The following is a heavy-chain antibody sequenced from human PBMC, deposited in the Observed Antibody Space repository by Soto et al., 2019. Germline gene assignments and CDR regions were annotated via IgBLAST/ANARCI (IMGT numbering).Heavy chain of an antibody. V-gene: IGHV4-34*01. Sequence: PSETLSLTCAVYGGSFSGYYWSWIRQPPGKGLEWIGEINHSGSTNYNPSLKSRVTISVDTPKNQFSLKLSSVTAADTAVYYCARGPGIQLWLPVHFQHWGQGTLVTVSS. CDR1: GGSFSGYY. CDR2: INHSGST. D-gene: IGHD5-18*01. J-gene: IGHJ1*01. CDR3: ARGPGIQLWLPVHFQH.